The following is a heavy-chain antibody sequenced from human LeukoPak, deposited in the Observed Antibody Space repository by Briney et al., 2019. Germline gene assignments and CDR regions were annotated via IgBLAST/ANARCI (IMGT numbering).Heavy chain of an antibody. CDR1: GASIISSY. Sequence: SETLSLTCTVSGASIISSYWSWIRQPPGKGLEWIGSIYHSGSTYYNPSLRSRVTISVDTSKNQFSLKLSSVTAADTAVYYCARDPVVVAATGNWFDPWGQGTLVTVSS. CDR2: IYHSGST. CDR3: ARDPVVVAATGNWFDP. J-gene: IGHJ5*02. V-gene: IGHV4-38-2*02. D-gene: IGHD2-15*01.